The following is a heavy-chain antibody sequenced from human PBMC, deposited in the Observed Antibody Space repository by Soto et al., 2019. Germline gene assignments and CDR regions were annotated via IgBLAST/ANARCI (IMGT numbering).Heavy chain of an antibody. J-gene: IGHJ2*01. Sequence: PGESLKISCKGSGYSFTSYWISWVRQMPGKGLEWMGRIDPSDSYTNYSPSFQGHVTISADKSISTAYLQWSSLKASDTAMYYCARLAAAEKEDFWYFDLWGRRTLVTVSS. D-gene: IGHD6-13*01. CDR3: ARLAAAEKEDFWYFDL. V-gene: IGHV5-10-1*01. CDR2: IDPSDSYT. CDR1: GYSFTSYW.